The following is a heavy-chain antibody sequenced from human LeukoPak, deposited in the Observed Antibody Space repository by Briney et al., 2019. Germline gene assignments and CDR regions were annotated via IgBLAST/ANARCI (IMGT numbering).Heavy chain of an antibody. Sequence: GGSLRLSCAASGFTFSSYAMSWVRQAPGKGLEWVSAISGSGGSTYYADSVKGRFTISRDNPKNTLYLQMNSLRAEDTAVYYCAVVVAATGNDYWGQGTLVTVSS. J-gene: IGHJ4*02. CDR2: ISGSGGST. D-gene: IGHD2-15*01. V-gene: IGHV3-23*01. CDR3: AVVVAATGNDY. CDR1: GFTFSSYA.